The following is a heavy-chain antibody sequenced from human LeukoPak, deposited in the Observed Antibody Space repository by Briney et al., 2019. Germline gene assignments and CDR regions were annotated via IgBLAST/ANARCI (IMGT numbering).Heavy chain of an antibody. V-gene: IGHV4-34*01. CDR1: GGSFSGYY. CDR2: INHSGST. J-gene: IGHJ4*02. Sequence: SETLSLTCAVYGGSFSGYYWSWIRQPPGKGLEWIGEINHSGSTNYNPSLKSRVTISVDTSKNQFSLKLSSVTAADTAVYYCARGPPGYYHFWSGYHDYWGQGTLVTVSS. D-gene: IGHD3-3*01. CDR3: ARGPPGYYHFWSGYHDY.